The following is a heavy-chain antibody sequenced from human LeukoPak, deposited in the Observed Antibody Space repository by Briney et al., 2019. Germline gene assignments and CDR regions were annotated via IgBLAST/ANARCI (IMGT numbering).Heavy chain of an antibody. J-gene: IGHJ4*02. CDR2: ISGDGGRT. Sequence: GGSLRLSCAASGFSFDDHAMHWVRQAPGKGLEWVSLISGDGGRTYYADSVKGRFTISRDNSKNSLYLQMNSLRIEDTALYYCAKDIGGYSYAADYWGQGTLVTVSS. CDR3: AKDIGGYSYAADY. V-gene: IGHV3-43*02. CDR1: GFSFDDHA. D-gene: IGHD5-12*01.